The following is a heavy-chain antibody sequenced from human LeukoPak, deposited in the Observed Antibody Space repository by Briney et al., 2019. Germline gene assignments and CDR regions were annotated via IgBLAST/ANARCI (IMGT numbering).Heavy chain of an antibody. CDR1: GGSISSGDYY. V-gene: IGHV4-30-4*08. J-gene: IGHJ3*02. CDR3: ARVYWNYACDI. CDR2: IYYSGST. D-gene: IGHD1-7*01. Sequence: SETLSLTCTVSGGSISSGDYYWSWIRQHPGKGLEWIGYIYYSGSTYYNPSLKSRVTISVDTSKNQFSLKLSSVTAAETVVYYCARVYWNYACDIWGQVTMVTVSS.